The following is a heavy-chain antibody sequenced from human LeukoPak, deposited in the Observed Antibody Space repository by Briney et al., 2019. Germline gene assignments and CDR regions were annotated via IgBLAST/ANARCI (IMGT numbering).Heavy chain of an antibody. V-gene: IGHV1-18*01. J-gene: IGHJ4*02. CDR2: ISACNGNT. Sequence: ASVKVSCKASGYTFTSYGISWVRQAPGQGLEWMGWISACNGNTNYAQKLQGRVTMTTDTSTSTAYMELRSLRSDDTAVYYCARDILNYDILTGYFSDYWGQGTLVTVSS. CDR3: ARDILNYDILTGYFSDY. D-gene: IGHD3-9*01. CDR1: GYTFTSYG.